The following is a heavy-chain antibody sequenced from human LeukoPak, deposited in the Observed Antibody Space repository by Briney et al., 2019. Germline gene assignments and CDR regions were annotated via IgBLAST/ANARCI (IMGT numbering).Heavy chain of an antibody. Sequence: ASVKVSCKASGYTFTCYYMHWVRQAPGPGLAWMGWINPNSGGTNYAQKFQGWVTMTRDTSISTAYMELRRRRSDDTAVYYCARWFGESGNFDYWGQGTLVTVSS. CDR3: ARWFGESGNFDY. D-gene: IGHD3-10*01. J-gene: IGHJ4*02. CDR1: GYTFTCYY. CDR2: INPNSGGT. V-gene: IGHV1-2*04.